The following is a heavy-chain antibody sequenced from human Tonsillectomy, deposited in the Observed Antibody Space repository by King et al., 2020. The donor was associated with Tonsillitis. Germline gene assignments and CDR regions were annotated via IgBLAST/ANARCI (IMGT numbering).Heavy chain of an antibody. D-gene: IGHD3-16*01. CDR2: INPNSGGT. CDR1: GYTFTGYY. V-gene: IGHV1-2*02. J-gene: IGHJ2*01. CDR3: ARGGPPKVWYFDL. Sequence: VQLGESGAEVKKPGASVKVSCKASGYTFTGYYMHWVRQAPGQGLEWMGWINPNSGGTNYEQKFYGRVTMTRDTSISTAYMELSRLRSDDTAVYYCARGGPPKVWYFDLWGRGTLVTVSS.